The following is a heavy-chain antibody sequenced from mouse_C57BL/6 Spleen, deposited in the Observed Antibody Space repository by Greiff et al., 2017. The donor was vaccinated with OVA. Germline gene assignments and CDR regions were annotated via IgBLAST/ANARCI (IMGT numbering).Heavy chain of an antibody. Sequence: VQLQQSGPELVKPGASVKISCKASGYSFTGYYMNWVKQSPEKSLEWIGEINPSTGGTTYNQKFKAKATLTVDKSSSTAYMQLKSLTSEDSAVYYCARHDGYPYAMDYWGQGTSVTVSS. V-gene: IGHV1-42*01. J-gene: IGHJ4*01. D-gene: IGHD2-3*01. CDR1: GYSFTGYY. CDR2: INPSTGGT. CDR3: ARHDGYPYAMDY.